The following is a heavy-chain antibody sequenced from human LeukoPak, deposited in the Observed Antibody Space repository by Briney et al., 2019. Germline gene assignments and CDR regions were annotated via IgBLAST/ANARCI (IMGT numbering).Heavy chain of an antibody. CDR1: RGSISSYY. V-gene: IGHV4-4*07. Sequence: SETLSLTCTVSRGSISSYYWSWIRQPAGKGLEWVGRIYTSGSTNYNPSLKSRVTMSVDTSKNQFSLKLSSVTAADTAVYYCAREKQWLGIGYWGQGTLVTVSS. D-gene: IGHD6-19*01. CDR2: IYTSGST. J-gene: IGHJ4*02. CDR3: AREKQWLGIGY.